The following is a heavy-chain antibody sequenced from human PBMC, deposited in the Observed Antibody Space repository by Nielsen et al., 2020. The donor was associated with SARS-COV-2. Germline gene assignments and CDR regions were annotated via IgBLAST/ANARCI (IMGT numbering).Heavy chain of an antibody. CDR3: TTDAFYYDILTGYYLPFDY. CDR2: IKSKTDGGTT. Sequence: GESLKISCAASGFTFSNAWMSWVRQAPGTGLEWVGRIKSKTDGGTTDYAAPVKGRFTISRDDSKNTLYLQMNSLKTEDTAVYYWTTDAFYYDILTGYYLPFDYWGQGTLVTVSS. D-gene: IGHD3-9*01. V-gene: IGHV3-15*01. J-gene: IGHJ4*02. CDR1: GFTFSNAW.